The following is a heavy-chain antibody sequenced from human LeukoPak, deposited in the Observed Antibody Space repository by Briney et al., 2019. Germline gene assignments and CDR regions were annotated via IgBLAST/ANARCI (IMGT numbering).Heavy chain of an antibody. J-gene: IGHJ4*02. CDR3: ASADTAMVPFDY. D-gene: IGHD5-18*01. Sequence: ASAKVSCKASGGTFSSYAISWVRQAPGQGLEWMGGIIPIFGTANYAPKFQGRVTITADESTSTAYMELSSLRSEDTAVYYCASADTAMVPFDYWGQGTLVTVSS. CDR2: IIPIFGTA. CDR1: GGTFSSYA. V-gene: IGHV1-69*01.